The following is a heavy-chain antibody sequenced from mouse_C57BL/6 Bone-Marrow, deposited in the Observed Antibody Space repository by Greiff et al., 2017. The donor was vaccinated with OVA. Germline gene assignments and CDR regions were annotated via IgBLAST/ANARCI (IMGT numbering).Heavy chain of an antibody. J-gene: IGHJ3*01. CDR1: GYTFTNYW. Sequence: QVQLQQPGAELVKPGSSVKLSCKASGYTFTNYWMQWVKQRPGQGLEWIGEIDTSDSYTNFNQKFKGKATLTVDTSSNTAHMQLGSLTSEDSAVYYCASWDFAYWGQGTLVTVS. D-gene: IGHD4-1*01. CDR3: ASWDFAY. CDR2: IDTSDSYT. V-gene: IGHV1-50*01.